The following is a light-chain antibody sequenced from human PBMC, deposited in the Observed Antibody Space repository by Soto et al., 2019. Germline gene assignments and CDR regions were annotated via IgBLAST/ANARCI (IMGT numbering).Light chain of an antibody. V-gene: IGLV2-8*01. CDR3: SSYGGSNNLNWL. CDR2: WVS. CDR1: SSDVGGYNF. Sequence: QSALTQPPSASGSPGQSVTISCTGTSSDVGGYNFVSWYQQQPAKAPQLLIYWVSKRPSGVPDRFSGSKSGYTASLTVSGRQAEDEADYYCSSYGGSNNLNWLFGGGTKLTVL. J-gene: IGLJ3*02.